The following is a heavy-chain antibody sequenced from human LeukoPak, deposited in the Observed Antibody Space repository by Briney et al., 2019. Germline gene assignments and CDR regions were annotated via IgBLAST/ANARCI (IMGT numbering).Heavy chain of an antibody. Sequence: SETLSLTCTVSGGPISSSSYYWGWIRQPPGKGLEWIGSIYYSGSTYYNPSLKSRVTISVDTSKNQFSLRLSSVTAADTAVYYCARHPRKYCSGGSCYSFQSDYWGQGTLVTVSS. CDR1: GGPISSSSYY. D-gene: IGHD2-15*01. J-gene: IGHJ4*02. V-gene: IGHV4-39*01. CDR3: ARHPRKYCSGGSCYSFQSDY. CDR2: IYYSGST.